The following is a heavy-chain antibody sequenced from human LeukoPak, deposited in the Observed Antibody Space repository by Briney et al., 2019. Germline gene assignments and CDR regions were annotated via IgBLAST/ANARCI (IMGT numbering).Heavy chain of an antibody. V-gene: IGHV3-23*01. Sequence: PGGSLRLSCEASGFSFGDHGMAWVRQAPGKGLEWVSSIRDSGGNTYQRDSLEGRFTISRDNSKNTLYLQMNSLRADDTAFYYCARHVDSGGNFYFDYWGQGTLVTVSS. J-gene: IGHJ4*02. D-gene: IGHD4-17*01. CDR3: ARHVDSGGNFYFDY. CDR2: IRDSGGNT. CDR1: GFSFGDHG.